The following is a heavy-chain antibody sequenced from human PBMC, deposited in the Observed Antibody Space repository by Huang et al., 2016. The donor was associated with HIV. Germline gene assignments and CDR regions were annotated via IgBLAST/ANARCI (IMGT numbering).Heavy chain of an antibody. CDR3: ARERMMSWLDDHDAFDI. CDR1: GGSFSGYY. Sequence: QVQLQQWGAGLLKPSETLSLTCAVYGGSFSGYYWSGLRQSPGKGLEWIGEINHRGSTNYNPSLKSRLTISVETAKNQCSLKLSSVTAADTAVYYCARERMMSWLDDHDAFDIWGQGTMVTVSS. J-gene: IGHJ3*02. D-gene: IGHD1-1*01. V-gene: IGHV4-34*01. CDR2: INHRGST.